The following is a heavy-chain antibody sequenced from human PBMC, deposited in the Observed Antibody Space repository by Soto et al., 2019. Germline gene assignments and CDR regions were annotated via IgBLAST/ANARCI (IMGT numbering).Heavy chain of an antibody. D-gene: IGHD3-22*01. J-gene: IGHJ5*02. CDR2: IRSKAYGGTT. Sequence: GGSLRLSCTASGFTFGNYAINWVRQAPGKGLEWVGFIRSKAYGGTTEYAASVKGRFTISRDDSKSIAYLQMNSLKTEDTAVYYCTRAHYDSSGYYPNWFDPWGQGTLVTVSS. CDR3: TRAHYDSSGYYPNWFDP. CDR1: GFTFGNYA. V-gene: IGHV3-49*04.